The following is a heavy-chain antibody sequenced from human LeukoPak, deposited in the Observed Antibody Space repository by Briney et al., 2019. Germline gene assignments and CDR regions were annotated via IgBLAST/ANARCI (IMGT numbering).Heavy chain of an antibody. D-gene: IGHD3-22*01. CDR1: GFTFSSYA. CDR3: AKLVGGYYDSSGYYYQH. Sequence: GGSLRLSCAGSGFTFSSYALSWVRQAPGKGLEWVSVIVGSGDTTYYADSVKGRFTISRGNSKNTLYLQMNTLRAEDTAVYYCAKLVGGYYDSSGYYYQHWGQGTLVTVSS. J-gene: IGHJ1*01. V-gene: IGHV3-23*01. CDR2: IVGSGDTT.